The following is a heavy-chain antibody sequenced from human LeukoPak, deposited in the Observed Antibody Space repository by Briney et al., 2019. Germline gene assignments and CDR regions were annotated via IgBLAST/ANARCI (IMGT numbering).Heavy chain of an antibody. D-gene: IGHD1-26*01. CDR2: IIPIFGTA. Sequence: GASVKVSCKASGGTFSSYAISWVRRAPGQGLEWMGGIIPIFGTANYAQKFQGRVTITADKSTSTAYMELSSLRAEDTAVYYCAKDHGWELDGSGEYYFYYFMDVWGKGTTVTISS. J-gene: IGHJ6*03. V-gene: IGHV1-69*06. CDR3: AKDHGWELDGSGEYYFYYFMDV. CDR1: GGTFSSYA.